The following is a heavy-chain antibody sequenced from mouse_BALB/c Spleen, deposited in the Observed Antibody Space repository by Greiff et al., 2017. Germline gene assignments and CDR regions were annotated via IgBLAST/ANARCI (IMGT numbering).Heavy chain of an antibody. J-gene: IGHJ1*01. CDR1: GYTFTDYV. Sequence: VQLQQSGPELVKPGASVKMSCKASGYTFTDYVISWVKQRTGQGLEWIGEIYPGSGSTYYNEKFKGKATLTADKSSNTAYMQLSSLTSEDSAVYFCARRGVYGSSYGWYFDVWGAGTTVTVSS. D-gene: IGHD1-1*01. CDR2: IYPGSGST. CDR3: ARRGVYGSSYGWYFDV. V-gene: IGHV1-81*01.